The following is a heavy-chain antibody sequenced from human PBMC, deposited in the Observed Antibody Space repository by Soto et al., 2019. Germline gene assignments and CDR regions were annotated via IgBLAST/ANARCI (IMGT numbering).Heavy chain of an antibody. Sequence: VASVKVSCKASGFTFTSSAVQWVRQARGQRLEWIGWIVVGSGNTNYAQKFQERVTITRDMSTSTAYMELSSLRSEDTAVYYCAADNFGYYDSSGYYYVGYYGMDVWGQGTTVTVSS. CDR1: GFTFTSSA. J-gene: IGHJ6*02. CDR2: IVVGSGNT. CDR3: AADNFGYYDSSGYYYVGYYGMDV. D-gene: IGHD3-22*01. V-gene: IGHV1-58*01.